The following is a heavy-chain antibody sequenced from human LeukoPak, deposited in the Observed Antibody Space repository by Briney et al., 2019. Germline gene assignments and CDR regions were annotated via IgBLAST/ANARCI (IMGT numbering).Heavy chain of an antibody. V-gene: IGHV3-11*04. Sequence: GGSLRLSCAASGFTFSDYYMSWIRQAPGKGLEWVSYISGSGTTVYYADSVKGRFTISRDNAKNSLYLQMNSLRAEDTAVYYCARGKRGYSFINAFDIWGQGTMVTVSS. D-gene: IGHD5-18*01. CDR2: ISGSGTTV. CDR1: GFTFSDYY. J-gene: IGHJ3*02. CDR3: ARGKRGYSFINAFDI.